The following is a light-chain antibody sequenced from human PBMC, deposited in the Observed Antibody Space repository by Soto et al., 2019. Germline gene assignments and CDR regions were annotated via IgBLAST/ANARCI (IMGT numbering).Light chain of an antibody. V-gene: IGLV2-14*01. Sequence: QSVLTQPASVSGSPGQSITISCTGTSSDVGGYNYVSWYQQHPGKAPKLLIYDVSNRPSGVSNSVSGSKSGNTASLTISGILAEDEADYYCSSYTSSSTPVVFGGGTKLTV. J-gene: IGLJ2*01. CDR1: SSDVGGYNY. CDR2: DVS. CDR3: SSYTSSSTPVV.